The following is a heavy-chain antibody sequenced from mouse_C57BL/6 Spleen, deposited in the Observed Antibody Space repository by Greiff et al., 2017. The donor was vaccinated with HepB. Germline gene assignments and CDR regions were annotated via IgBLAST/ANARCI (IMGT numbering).Heavy chain of an antibody. CDR1: GYTFTSYW. D-gene: IGHD1-1*01. CDR2: INPSNGGT. V-gene: IGHV1-53*01. Sequence: VQLQQPGTELVKPGASVKLSCKASGYTFTSYWMHWVKQRPGQGLEWIGNINPSNGGTNYNEKFKSKATLTVDKSSSTAYMQLSSLTSEDSAVYYCARPRGSSSAWFAYGGQGTLVTVSA. J-gene: IGHJ3*01. CDR3: ARPRGSSSAWFAY.